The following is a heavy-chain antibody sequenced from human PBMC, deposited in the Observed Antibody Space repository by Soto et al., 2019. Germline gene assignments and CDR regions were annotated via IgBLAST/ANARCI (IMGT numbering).Heavy chain of an antibody. V-gene: IGHV1-18*04. D-gene: IGHD6-19*01. Sequence: QVQLVQSGAEVKKPGASVKVSCKAAGYTFTSYGISWVRQAPGQGLEWMGWISAYNGNTNYAQKLQGRVTMTTDTSTSTAYMELRSLRSDDTAVYYCARDRGARLVWLVEELDYWGQGTLVTVSS. CDR2: ISAYNGNT. J-gene: IGHJ4*02. CDR1: GYTFTSYG. CDR3: ARDRGARLVWLVEELDY.